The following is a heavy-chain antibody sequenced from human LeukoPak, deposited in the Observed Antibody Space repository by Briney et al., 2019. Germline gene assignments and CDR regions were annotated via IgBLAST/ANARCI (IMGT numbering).Heavy chain of an antibody. J-gene: IGHJ4*02. Sequence: GGSLRLSCAASGFTFSSYAMSWVRQAPGKGLEWVSAISGSGGSTYYADSVKGRFTISRDNSKNTLYLQMYSLRAEDTAVYYCAKDWDSSSWYSNWGQGTLVTVSS. V-gene: IGHV3-23*01. CDR1: GFTFSSYA. D-gene: IGHD6-13*01. CDR3: AKDWDSSSWYSN. CDR2: ISGSGGST.